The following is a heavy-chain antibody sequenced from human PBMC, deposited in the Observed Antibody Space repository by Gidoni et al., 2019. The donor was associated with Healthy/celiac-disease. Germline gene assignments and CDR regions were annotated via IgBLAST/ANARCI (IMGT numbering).Heavy chain of an antibody. Sequence: EVQLLESGGGLVQPGGSLRLSCAASGFTFSSYAMSWVRQAPGKGLEWVSAISGSGGSTYYADSVKGRFTISRDNSKNTLYLQMNSLRAEDTAVYYCAKDAGYSGSYYGTLGGMDVWGQGTTVTVSS. CDR2: ISGSGGST. V-gene: IGHV3-23*01. J-gene: IGHJ6*02. CDR1: GFTFSSYA. CDR3: AKDAGYSGSYYGTLGGMDV. D-gene: IGHD1-26*01.